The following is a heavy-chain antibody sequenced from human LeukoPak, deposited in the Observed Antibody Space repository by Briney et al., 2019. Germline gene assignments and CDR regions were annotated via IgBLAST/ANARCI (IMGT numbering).Heavy chain of an antibody. CDR3: AKDLYLYPGQFDY. J-gene: IGHJ4*02. Sequence: GGSLRLACAASGFAFDDYAMHWVRQAPGKGLEWVSLISGDGGSTYYADSVKGRLTISRDNSKNSLYLQMNSLRTEDTALYYCAKDLYLYPGQFDYWGQGPLVTVSS. D-gene: IGHD3-16*02. CDR1: GFAFDDYA. V-gene: IGHV3-43*02. CDR2: ISGDGGST.